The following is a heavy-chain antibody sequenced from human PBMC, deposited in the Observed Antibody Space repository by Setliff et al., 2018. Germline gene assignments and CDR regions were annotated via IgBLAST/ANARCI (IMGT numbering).Heavy chain of an antibody. V-gene: IGHV1-69*05. CDR3: AREGVDIRSSTDYRYYMDV. D-gene: IGHD5-12*01. CDR2: TIPMFGSA. J-gene: IGHJ6*03. Sequence: GASVKVSCKASGYSFSDYGISWVRQAPGQGLEWMGGTIPMFGSANYAQKFQGRVTIITDEFTGTAYMELSSLRTEDTAVYYCAREGVDIRSSTDYRYYMDVWGKGTTVTVSS. CDR1: GYSFSDYG.